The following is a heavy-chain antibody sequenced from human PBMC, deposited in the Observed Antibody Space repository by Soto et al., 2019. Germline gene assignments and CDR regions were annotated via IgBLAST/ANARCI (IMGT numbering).Heavy chain of an antibody. V-gene: IGHV1-69*12. CDR1: GGTFSSYA. CDR3: ARRTPIQLWLRVPYYYYGMDV. CDR2: IIPIFGTA. D-gene: IGHD5-18*01. Sequence: QVQLVQSGAEVKKPGSSVKVSCKASGGTFSSYAISWVRQAPGQGLEWMGGIIPIFGTANYAQKFQGRVTITADESTSTAYMELSSLSSEETAVYYCARRTPIQLWLRVPYYYYGMDVWGQGTTVTVSS. J-gene: IGHJ6*02.